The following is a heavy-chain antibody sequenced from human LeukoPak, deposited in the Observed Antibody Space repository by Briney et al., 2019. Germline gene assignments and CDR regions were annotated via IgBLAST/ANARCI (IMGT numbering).Heavy chain of an antibody. CDR1: GFTFSSYT. CDR3: ARRLGSYGAIDY. V-gene: IGHV3-30*04. D-gene: IGHD4/OR15-4a*01. Sequence: PGRSLRLSCAASGFTFSSYTMHWVRQAPGKGLEWVALISYDGSNKYNADSLKGRSTISRDNAKNSLYLQMNSLRVEDTALYYCARRLGSYGAIDYWGQGTLVTVSS. J-gene: IGHJ4*02. CDR2: ISYDGSNK.